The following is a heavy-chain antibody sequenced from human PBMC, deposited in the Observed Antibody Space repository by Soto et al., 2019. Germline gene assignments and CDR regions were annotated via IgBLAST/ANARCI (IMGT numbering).Heavy chain of an antibody. CDR1: GGTFSSYA. D-gene: IGHD3-22*01. CDR2: IIPIFGTA. J-gene: IGHJ5*02. Sequence: SVKVSCKSSGGTFSSYAISWVRQAPGQGLEWMGGIIPIFGTANYAQKFQGRVTITADESTSTAYMELSSLRSEDTAVYYCARDLGDYYDSSGYIKGSYNWFDPWGQGTLVTVSS. V-gene: IGHV1-69*13. CDR3: ARDLGDYYDSSGYIKGSYNWFDP.